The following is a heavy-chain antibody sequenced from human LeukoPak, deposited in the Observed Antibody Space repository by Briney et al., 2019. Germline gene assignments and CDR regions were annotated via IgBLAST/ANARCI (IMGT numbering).Heavy chain of an antibody. CDR2: IYYSWST. J-gene: IGHJ3*02. CDR3: ASSRTYYYYDSSGYYSPDAFDI. CDR1: GGSISSYY. Sequence: SETLSLTCTVSGGSISSYYWSWIRQPPGKGLEGIGYIYYSWSTNYNPSLKSRVTISVDTSKNQFSLKLSSVTAADTAVYYCASSRTYYYYDSSGYYSPDAFDIWGQGTMVTVSS. D-gene: IGHD3-22*01. V-gene: IGHV4-59*01.